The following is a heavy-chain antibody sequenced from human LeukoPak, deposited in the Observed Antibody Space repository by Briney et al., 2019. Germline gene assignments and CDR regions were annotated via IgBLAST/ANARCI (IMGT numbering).Heavy chain of an antibody. CDR1: GFPFSSYW. J-gene: IGHJ4*02. CDR3: ARDQYYDSSGYLGY. D-gene: IGHD3-22*01. Sequence: PGGSLRLSCVASGFPFSSYWMTWVRQAPGKGLEWVANIKQDGSKKSYVDSVKGRFTISRDNAKNSLYLQMNSLRAEDTAVYYCARDQYYDSSGYLGYWGQGTLVTVSS. V-gene: IGHV3-7*03. CDR2: IKQDGSKK.